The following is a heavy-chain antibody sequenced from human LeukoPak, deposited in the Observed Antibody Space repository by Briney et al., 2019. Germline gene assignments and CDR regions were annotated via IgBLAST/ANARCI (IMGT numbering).Heavy chain of an antibody. D-gene: IGHD4/OR15-4a*01. V-gene: IGHV3-73*01. Sequence: PGGSLRLSCAASGFTFSGSAMHWVRQASGKGLEWVGRIRSKANSYATAYAASVKGRFTISRDDSKNTAYLQMNSLKTEDTAVYYCTRTMVADYYYYYMDVWGKGTTVTVSS. J-gene: IGHJ6*03. CDR2: IRSKANSYAT. CDR1: GFTFSGSA. CDR3: TRTMVADYYYYYMDV.